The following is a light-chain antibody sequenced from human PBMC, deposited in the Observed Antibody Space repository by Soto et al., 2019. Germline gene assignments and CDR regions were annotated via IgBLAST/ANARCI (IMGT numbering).Light chain of an antibody. Sequence: QTVVTQEPSFSVSPGGTVTRTCGLSSGSVSPSYYPGWFQQTPGQAPRALIYTTNTRSSGVPDRFSGSILGNKAALTITGAQADDESDYYCVLYMGSGIWVFGGGTKLTVL. CDR3: VLYMGSGIWV. V-gene: IGLV8-61*01. CDR1: SGSVSPSYY. CDR2: TTN. J-gene: IGLJ3*02.